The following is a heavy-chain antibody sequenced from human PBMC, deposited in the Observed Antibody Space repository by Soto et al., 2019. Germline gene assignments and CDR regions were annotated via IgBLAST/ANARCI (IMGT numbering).Heavy chain of an antibody. Sequence: FSRYEKSGGGQGRGRVFEWMGWISAYNGNTNYAQKLQGRVTMTTDTSTSTAYMELRSLRSDDTAVYYGARGWSRFLTSYYYGMDVWGQGTTVTDSS. CDR3: ARGWSRFLTSYYYGMDV. D-gene: IGHD3-3*01. V-gene: IGHV1-18*01. CDR1: FSRYE. CDR2: ISAYNGNT. J-gene: IGHJ6*02.